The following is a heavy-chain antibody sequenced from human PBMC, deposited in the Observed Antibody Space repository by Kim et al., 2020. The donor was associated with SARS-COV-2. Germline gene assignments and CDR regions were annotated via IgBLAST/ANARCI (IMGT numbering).Heavy chain of an antibody. V-gene: IGHV1-69*01. CDR3: GRGVDSSGFNWFDP. J-gene: IGHJ5*02. Sequence: AQKFQGRVTITADESTSTAYMELSSLRSDDTAVYYCGRGVDSSGFNWFDPWGQGTLVTVSS. D-gene: IGHD3-22*01.